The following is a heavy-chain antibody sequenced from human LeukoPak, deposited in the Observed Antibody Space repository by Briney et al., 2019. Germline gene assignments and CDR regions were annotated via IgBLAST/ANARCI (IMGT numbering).Heavy chain of an antibody. V-gene: IGHV3-23*01. CDR2: ISGSGGST. CDR1: GFTFSSYA. CDR3: AKDPSPLLLWSGELFGIYFDS. Sequence: GGSLRLSCAASGFTFSSYAMSWVRQAPGKGLEWVSAISGSGGSTYYADSVKGRFTISRDNSKNTLYLQMNSLRAEDTAVYYCAKDPSPLLLWSGELFGIYFDSWGQGTLVTVSS. J-gene: IGHJ4*02. D-gene: IGHD3-10*01.